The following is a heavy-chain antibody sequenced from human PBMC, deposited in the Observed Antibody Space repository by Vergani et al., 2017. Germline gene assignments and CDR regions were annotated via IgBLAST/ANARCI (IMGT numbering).Heavy chain of an antibody. J-gene: IGHJ5*02. V-gene: IGHV4-59*01. CDR1: GGSISSYY. D-gene: IGHD3-10*01. Sequence: QVQLQESGPGLVKPSETLSLTCTVSGGSISSYYWSWIRQPPGKGLEWIGYIYYSGSTNYNPSLKSRVTISVDTSKNQFSLKLSSVTDADTAVYYCAGGLYCASSGSHTSNWFDPWGQGTLVTVSS. CDR2: IYYSGST. CDR3: AGGLYCASSGSHTSNWFDP.